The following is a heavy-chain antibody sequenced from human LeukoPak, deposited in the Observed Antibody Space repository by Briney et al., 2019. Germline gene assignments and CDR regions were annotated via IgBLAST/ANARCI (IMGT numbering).Heavy chain of an antibody. Sequence: PSETLSLTCTVSGGSISSSSYYWGWIRQPPGKGLEWIGSIYYTGSTNYNPSLENRVTISVDTSKNQFSLKLSSVTAADTAVYYCARQGYYGSGSYTRFDYWGQGTLVTVSS. CDR1: GGSISSSSYY. CDR2: IYYTGST. J-gene: IGHJ4*02. D-gene: IGHD3-10*01. CDR3: ARQGYYGSGSYTRFDY. V-gene: IGHV4-39*01.